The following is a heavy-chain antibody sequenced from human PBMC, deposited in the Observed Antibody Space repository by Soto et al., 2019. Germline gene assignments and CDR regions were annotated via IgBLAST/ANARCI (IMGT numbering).Heavy chain of an antibody. V-gene: IGHV4-34*01. CDR2: NNHSGST. J-gene: IGHJ6*03. D-gene: IGHD4-4*01. CDR3: SAISNRRYYSYYMDV. Sequence: QVQLQQWGAGLLKPSETLSLTCAAYGGSFSGYYWSWIRQPPGKGLEWIGENNHSGSTNYNPSLKSRVTIAVDTSKHQFSLKLSSEPAADTAVYYFSAISNRRYYSYYMDVWGKGTTVTVAS. CDR1: GGSFSGYY.